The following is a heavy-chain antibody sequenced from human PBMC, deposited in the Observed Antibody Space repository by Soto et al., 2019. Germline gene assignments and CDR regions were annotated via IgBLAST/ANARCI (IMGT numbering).Heavy chain of an antibody. CDR2: IIPISRTP. D-gene: IGHD5-12*01. Sequence: QVQLVQSEAEVKKPGSSMKVSCKSSGLTFRSDSISWVRQAPGQGLEWLGVIIPISRTPTQAQKIQGRVTISADESTRTAYMEVTSRTLEYSAVYYCASAVASSDWGQGTLVTVSS. J-gene: IGHJ4*02. CDR1: GLTFRSDS. CDR3: ASAVASSD. V-gene: IGHV1-69*01.